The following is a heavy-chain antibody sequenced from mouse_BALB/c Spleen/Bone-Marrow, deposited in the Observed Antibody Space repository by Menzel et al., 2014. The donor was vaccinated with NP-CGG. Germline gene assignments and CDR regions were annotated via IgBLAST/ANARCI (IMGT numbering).Heavy chain of an antibody. D-gene: IGHD2-3*01. CDR3: ARDDDSYAMDY. Sequence: VMLVESGPGLVAPSQSLSITCTVSGFSLTSYSVHWVRQPPGKGLEWLGVIWAGGSTNYNSALMSRLSISKDNSKSQVFLKMSSLQTDDTAMFYCARDDDSYAMDYWGQGTPVTVSS. V-gene: IGHV2-9*02. CDR2: IWAGGST. J-gene: IGHJ4*01. CDR1: GFSLTSYS.